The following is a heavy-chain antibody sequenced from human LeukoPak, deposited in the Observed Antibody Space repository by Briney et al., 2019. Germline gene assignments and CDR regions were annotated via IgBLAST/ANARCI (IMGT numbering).Heavy chain of an antibody. CDR1: GYTFTSYD. CDR2: MNPNSGNT. Sequence: ASVKVSCKASGYTFTSYDINWVRQATGQGLEWMGWMNPNSGNTGYAQKLQGRVTMTRNTSISTAYMELSSLRSEDTAVYYCARGIVVVVAATRYYYYYMDVWGKGTTVTVSS. J-gene: IGHJ6*03. V-gene: IGHV1-8*01. D-gene: IGHD2-15*01. CDR3: ARGIVVVVAATRYYYYYMDV.